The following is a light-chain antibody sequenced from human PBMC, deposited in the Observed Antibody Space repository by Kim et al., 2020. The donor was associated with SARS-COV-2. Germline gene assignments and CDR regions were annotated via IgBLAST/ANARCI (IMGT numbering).Light chain of an antibody. CDR1: QSVSDNY. J-gene: IGKJ2*02. CDR3: QQYDTSPSCT. V-gene: IGKV3-20*01. Sequence: EIVLTQSPGTLSLSPGERATLSCRASQSVSDNYLAWYQQKPGQAPRLLIYGASSRATGIPDRFSGSGSGTDFTLTISRLEPEDFAVYYCQQYDTSPSCTCGQGTKLEI. CDR2: GAS.